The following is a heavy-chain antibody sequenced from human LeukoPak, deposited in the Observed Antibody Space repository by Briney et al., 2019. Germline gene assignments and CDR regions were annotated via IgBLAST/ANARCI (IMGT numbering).Heavy chain of an antibody. D-gene: IGHD3-10*01. Sequence: ASVKVSCKASGYTFRSFGISWVRQAPGQGLEWMGWISAYNGNTNYAQKIQGRVTMTTDTSTSTAYMELRSLRSDDTAVYYCARDYERIIMVRGVPLSPQTVFDPWGQGTLVTVSS. J-gene: IGHJ5*02. V-gene: IGHV1-18*01. CDR1: GYTFRSFG. CDR3: ARDYERIIMVRGVPLSPQTVFDP. CDR2: ISAYNGNT.